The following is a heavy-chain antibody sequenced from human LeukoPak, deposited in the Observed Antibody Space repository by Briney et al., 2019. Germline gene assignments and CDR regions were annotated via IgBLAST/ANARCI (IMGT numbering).Heavy chain of an antibody. CDR3: ARVGAAAGYDY. V-gene: IGHV4-4*07. CDR2: LYSSGST. D-gene: IGHD6-13*01. CDR1: GDSINSYY. Sequence: SETLSLTCTVSGDSINSYYWSWIRQPAGKGLEWIGRLYSSGSTNYNPSLKSRVTMSVDTSKNQFSLKLSSVTAADTAVYYCARVGAAAGYDYWGQGTLVTVSS. J-gene: IGHJ4*02.